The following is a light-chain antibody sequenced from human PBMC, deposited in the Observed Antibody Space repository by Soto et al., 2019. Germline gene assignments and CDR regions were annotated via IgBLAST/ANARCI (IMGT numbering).Light chain of an antibody. CDR3: QQYVNLPYT. V-gene: IGKV1-33*01. J-gene: IGKJ2*01. CDR2: DTT. Sequence: DIPMTQSPTSLAASVGDRVTITCQASQDLMHYLNWYQQKPGEAPKLLIYDTTTLEEGVLTRFSGGGSGTDFTFTINGLQPEDAAIYFCQQYVNLPYTFGQGTKLEFK. CDR1: QDLMHY.